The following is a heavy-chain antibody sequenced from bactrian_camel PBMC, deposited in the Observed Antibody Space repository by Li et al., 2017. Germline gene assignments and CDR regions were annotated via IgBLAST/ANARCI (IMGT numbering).Heavy chain of an antibody. CDR2: LLSDGDP. V-gene: IGHV3S6*01. CDR1: GSTGSDYC. J-gene: IGHJ4*01. Sequence: VQLVESGGGSVQAGGSLRLSCVASGSTGSDYCMAWFRQAPGKEREGVAGLLSDGDPTYAVSVKGRFTISRDNAKDTLYLQMNSLKIEDTAVYYCAFGSSRQATMTARGKGTQVTVS. D-gene: IGHD3*01.